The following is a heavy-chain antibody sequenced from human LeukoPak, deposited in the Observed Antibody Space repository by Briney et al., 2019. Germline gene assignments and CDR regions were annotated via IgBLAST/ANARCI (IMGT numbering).Heavy chain of an antibody. CDR2: IYYSGNT. D-gene: IGHD3-22*01. CDR3: ARGRLEGYYDSSGYGGQFDY. J-gene: IGHJ4*02. CDR1: GGSISSGGYY. Sequence: SETLSLTCTVSGGSISSGGYYWSWIRQHPGKGLEWIGYIYYSGNTYYNPSLKSRVTISVDTSKNQFSLKLSSVTAADTAVYYCARGRLEGYYDSSGYGGQFDYWGQGTLVTVSS. V-gene: IGHV4-31*03.